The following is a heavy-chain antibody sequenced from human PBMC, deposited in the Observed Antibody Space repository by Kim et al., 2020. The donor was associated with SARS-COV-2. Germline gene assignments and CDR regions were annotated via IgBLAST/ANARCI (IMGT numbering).Heavy chain of an antibody. V-gene: IGHV1-3*01. CDR3: ARDPGGY. CDR2: NGNT. Sequence: NGNTKYSQKFQGRVTITRDTSASTAYMELSSLRSEDTAVYYCARDPGGYWGQGTLVTVSS. D-gene: IGHD3-10*01. J-gene: IGHJ4*02.